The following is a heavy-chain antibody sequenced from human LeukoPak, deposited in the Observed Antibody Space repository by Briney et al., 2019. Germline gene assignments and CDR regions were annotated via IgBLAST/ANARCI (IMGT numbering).Heavy chain of an antibody. D-gene: IGHD1-14*01. Sequence: RSGGSLRLSCAASGFTVSSSYMSWVRQAPGKGLEWVSYISSSSSTIYYADSVKGRFTISRDNAKNSLYLQMNSLRDEDTAVYYCARETPEYDWGQGTLVTVSS. CDR2: ISSSSSTI. J-gene: IGHJ4*02. CDR3: ARETPEYD. CDR1: GFTVSSSY. V-gene: IGHV3-48*02.